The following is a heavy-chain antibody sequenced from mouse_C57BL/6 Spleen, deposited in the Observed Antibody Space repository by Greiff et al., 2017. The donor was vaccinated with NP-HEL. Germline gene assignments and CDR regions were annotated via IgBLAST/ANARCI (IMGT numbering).Heavy chain of an antibody. CDR1: GFSLTSYA. J-gene: IGHJ4*01. V-gene: IGHV2-9-1*01. CDR2: IWTGGGT. CDR3: ARTYDGYYHYAMDY. Sequence: VQLQQSGPGLVAPSQSLSITCTVSGFSLTSYAISWVRQPPGKGLEWLGVIWTGGGTNYNSALKSRLSISKDNSKSQVFLKMNSLQTDDTARYYCARTYDGYYHYAMDYWGQGTSVTVSS. D-gene: IGHD2-3*01.